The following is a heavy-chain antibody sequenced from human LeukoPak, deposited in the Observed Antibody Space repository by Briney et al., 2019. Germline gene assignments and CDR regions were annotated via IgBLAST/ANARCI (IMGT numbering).Heavy chain of an antibody. CDR2: IYYSGST. D-gene: IGHD2-15*01. CDR3: ASGGFLYFDY. Sequence: SETLSLTCTASGGSISSSSYYWGWIRQPPGKGLEWIGSIYYSGSTYYNPSLKSRVTISVDTSKNQFSLKLSSVTAADTAVYYCASGGFLYFDYWGQGTLVTVSS. J-gene: IGHJ4*02. V-gene: IGHV4-39*01. CDR1: GGSISSSSYY.